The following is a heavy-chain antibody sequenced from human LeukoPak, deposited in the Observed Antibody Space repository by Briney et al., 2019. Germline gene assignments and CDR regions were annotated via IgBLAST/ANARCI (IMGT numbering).Heavy chain of an antibody. CDR3: AKVSGFERFLEWFSSAFDY. CDR1: GFTFSSYS. V-gene: IGHV3-30*02. Sequence: GGSLRLSCAASGFTFSSYSMNWVRQAPGKGLEWVAFIRYDGSNKYYADSVKGRFTISRDNSKNTLYLQMNSLRAEDTAVYYCAKVSGFERFLEWFSSAFDYWGQGTLVTVSS. D-gene: IGHD3-3*01. CDR2: IRYDGSNK. J-gene: IGHJ4*02.